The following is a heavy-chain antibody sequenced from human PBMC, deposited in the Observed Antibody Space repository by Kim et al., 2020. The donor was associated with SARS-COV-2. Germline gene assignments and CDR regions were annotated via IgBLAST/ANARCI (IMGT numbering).Heavy chain of an antibody. CDR1: GGSFSGYY. CDR2: INHSGST. Sequence: SETLSLTCAVYGGSFSGYYWSWIRQPPGKGLEWIGEINHSGSTNYNPSLKSRVTISVDTSKNQFSLKLSSVTAADTAVYYCARSGGNIGYCSGGSCYRPKTGFRTSFHGHFFDYWGQGTLVTVSS. J-gene: IGHJ4*02. CDR3: ARSGGNIGYCSGGSCYRPKTGFRTSFHGHFFDY. D-gene: IGHD2-15*01. V-gene: IGHV4-34*01.